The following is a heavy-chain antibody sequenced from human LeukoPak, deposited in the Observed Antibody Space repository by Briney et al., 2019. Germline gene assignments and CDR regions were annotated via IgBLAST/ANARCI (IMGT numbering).Heavy chain of an antibody. J-gene: IGHJ6*03. V-gene: IGHV4-59*01. CDR2: IYYSGST. CDR1: GGSISSYY. D-gene: IGHD2-2*02. CDR3: ARDTNELKLYRYYYYMDV. Sequence: LETLSLTCTVSGGSISSYYWSWIRQPPGKGLERIGYIYYSGSTNYNPSLKSRVTISVDTSKNQFSLKLSSVTAADTAVYYCARDTNELKLYRYYYYMDVWGKGTTVTISS.